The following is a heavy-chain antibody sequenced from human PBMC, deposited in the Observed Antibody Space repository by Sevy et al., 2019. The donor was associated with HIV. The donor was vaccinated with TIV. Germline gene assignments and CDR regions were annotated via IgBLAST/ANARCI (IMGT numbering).Heavy chain of an antibody. Sequence: GGSLGLSCAASGFTFSPYWMTWVRQAPGKGLEWVANIRPDGSDKYYVDSVKGRFTISRDNAKNSLYLQMNSLRADDTAMYYCARGVGLDCWGQGALVTVSS. CDR3: ARGVGLDC. J-gene: IGHJ4*02. CDR2: IRPDGSDK. V-gene: IGHV3-7*01. D-gene: IGHD1-26*01. CDR1: GFTFSPYW.